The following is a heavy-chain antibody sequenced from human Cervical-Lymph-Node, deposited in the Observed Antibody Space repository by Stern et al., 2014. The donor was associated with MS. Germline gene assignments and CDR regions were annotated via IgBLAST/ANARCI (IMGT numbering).Heavy chain of an antibody. CDR2: IAWHGGNT. V-gene: IGHV3-20*04. Sequence: VHLVESGGDVVRPGGSLRLSCAASGFTFDDYGMTWVRQPPGKGLEWVSGIAWHGGNTGYADSVKGRFTILRDDAKKSLYLQMSSLRAEDTALYYCARGYYPDTSSYLDYWGQGTLVTVSS. CDR3: ARGYYPDTSSYLDY. D-gene: IGHD3-16*01. J-gene: IGHJ4*02. CDR1: GFTFDDYG.